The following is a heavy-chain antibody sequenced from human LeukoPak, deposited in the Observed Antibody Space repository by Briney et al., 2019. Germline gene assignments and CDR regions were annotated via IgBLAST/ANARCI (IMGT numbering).Heavy chain of an antibody. CDR2: IYNDGNT. V-gene: IGHV3-53*01. D-gene: IGHD3-22*01. J-gene: IGHJ4*02. CDR3: ARDRDFSAYFDY. CDR1: GFTVSSSY. Sequence: GGSLRLSCAASGFTVSSSYMSWVRQAPGKGLEWVSVIYNDGNTYYADSVKGRFTISRDNSKNTLYLQMNSLRAEDTAVYYCARDRDFSAYFDYWGQGALVTVSS.